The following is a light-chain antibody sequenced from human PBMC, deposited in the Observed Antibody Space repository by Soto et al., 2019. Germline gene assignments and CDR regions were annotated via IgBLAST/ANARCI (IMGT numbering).Light chain of an antibody. J-gene: IGLJ2*01. Sequence: QSVLTQPASVSGSPGQSITISCIGTSSDVGGYNYVSWYQHHPGKAPKLMIYEVGNRPSGVSSRFSGSKSGNTASLTISGLRAEDEADYYCTSHARSSTLVFGGGTKLTVL. CDR3: TSHARSSTLV. CDR1: SSDVGGYNY. CDR2: EVG. V-gene: IGLV2-14*01.